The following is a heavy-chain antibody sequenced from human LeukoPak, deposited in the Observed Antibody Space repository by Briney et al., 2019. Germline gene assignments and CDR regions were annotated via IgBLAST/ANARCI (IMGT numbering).Heavy chain of an antibody. Sequence: KPGGSLRLSCAASGFTFSDYYMSWIRQAPGKGLEWVSYISSSSSYTNYADSVKGRFTISRDNAKNSLYLQMNSLRAEDTAVYYCARDARSGPIDYWGRGTLVTVSS. CDR1: GFTFSDYY. J-gene: IGHJ4*02. V-gene: IGHV3-11*05. CDR3: ARDARSGPIDY. CDR2: ISSSSSYT. D-gene: IGHD5-12*01.